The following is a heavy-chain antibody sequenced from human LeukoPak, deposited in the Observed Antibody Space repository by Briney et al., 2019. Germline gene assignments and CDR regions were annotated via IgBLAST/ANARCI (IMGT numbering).Heavy chain of an antibody. J-gene: IGHJ4*02. CDR2: IFSSGST. V-gene: IGHV4-59*10. D-gene: IGHD2-15*01. CDR1: GASISTYH. CDR3: AKKDGDF. Sequence: PSETLSLTCAVSGASISTYHWTWIRQSAGKGLEWIGRIFSSGSTDLNPSLKSRVALSLDTSQNQPSLRLTSMTAADTAIYYCAKKDGDFWGQGILVTVSS.